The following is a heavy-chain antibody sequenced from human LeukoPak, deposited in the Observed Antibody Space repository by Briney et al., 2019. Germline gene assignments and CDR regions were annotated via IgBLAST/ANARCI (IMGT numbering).Heavy chain of an antibody. CDR3: ARDRSGFVWYFDL. CDR1: GGSFSGYY. D-gene: IGHD5-12*01. Sequence: SETLSLTCAVYGGSFSGYYWSWIRQPPGKGLKWIGYIYYSGSTNYNPSLKSRVTVSVDTSKNQFSLKLSSVTAADTAVYYCARDRSGFVWYFDLWGRGTLVTVSS. CDR2: IYYSGST. J-gene: IGHJ2*01. V-gene: IGHV4-59*01.